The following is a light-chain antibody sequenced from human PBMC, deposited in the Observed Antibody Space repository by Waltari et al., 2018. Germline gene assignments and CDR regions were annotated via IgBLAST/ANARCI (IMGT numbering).Light chain of an antibody. J-gene: IGKJ2*01. V-gene: IGKV3-15*01. CDR3: QQYDNWPLSLYT. CDR2: GAS. Sequence: EIVMTQSPATLSVSPGERAALSCRASQSVSTNLAWSQQKPVHAPRLLIYGASTRANGVPARFSGSGSGTEFTLTIISLQSEDFAVYYCQQYDNWPLSLYTFGQGTKVETK. CDR1: QSVSTN.